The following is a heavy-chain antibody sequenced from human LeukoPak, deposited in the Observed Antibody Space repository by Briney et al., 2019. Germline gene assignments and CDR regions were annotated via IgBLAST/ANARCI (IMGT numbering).Heavy chain of an antibody. D-gene: IGHD5-18*01. Sequence: PSETLSLTCTVSGGSVSGYYWSWIRQPPGKGLEWIGYIYYTGSTSYNPSLKSRVTISIDTSKNQFSLKLNSVTAADTAVYYCARFHTAVVKSGYYYMDVWGKGTTVTVSS. J-gene: IGHJ6*03. CDR3: ARFHTAVVKSGYYYMDV. V-gene: IGHV4-59*02. CDR2: IYYTGST. CDR1: GGSVSGYY.